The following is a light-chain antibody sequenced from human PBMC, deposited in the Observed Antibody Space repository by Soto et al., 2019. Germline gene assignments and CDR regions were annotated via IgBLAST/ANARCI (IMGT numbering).Light chain of an antibody. CDR2: HVS. CDR1: SSDVGGYNY. CDR3: SSYTSTSTYV. Sequence: QSVLTQPASVSGSPGQSITISCTGTSSDVGGYNYVSWYQQYPGKAPKLMIYHVSNRPSGVSNRFSGSKSGNSASLTISGLQAVDEADYYCSSYTSTSTYVFGTGTKSPS. J-gene: IGLJ1*01. V-gene: IGLV2-14*01.